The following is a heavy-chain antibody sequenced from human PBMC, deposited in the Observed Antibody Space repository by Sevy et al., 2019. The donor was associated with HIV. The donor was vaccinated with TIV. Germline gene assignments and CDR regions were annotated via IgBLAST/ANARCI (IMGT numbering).Heavy chain of an antibody. Sequence: SETLSLTCTVSGGSISSYYWNWIRQPPGKGLEWIGYIYYSGTSYNLSLKSRVTISADTSKNQCSLKLGSVTAADTAVYFCAAGFWEWLPSGMDVWGQGTTVTVSS. CDR1: GGSISSYY. D-gene: IGHD3-3*01. CDR2: IYYSGT. J-gene: IGHJ6*02. V-gene: IGHV4-59*01. CDR3: AAGFWEWLPSGMDV.